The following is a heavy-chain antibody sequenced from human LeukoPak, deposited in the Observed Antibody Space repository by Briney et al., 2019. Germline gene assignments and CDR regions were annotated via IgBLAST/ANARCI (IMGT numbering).Heavy chain of an antibody. CDR2: ISSSGSTI. CDR3: AELGITMIGGV. CDR1: GFTFSSYE. Sequence: GGSLTLSCAASGFTFSSYEMNWVRQAPGKGLEWVSYISSSGSTIYYADSVKGRFTISRDNAKNSLYLQMNSLRAGDTAVYYCAELGITMIGGVWGKGNTVTISS. D-gene: IGHD3-10*02. V-gene: IGHV3-48*03. J-gene: IGHJ6*04.